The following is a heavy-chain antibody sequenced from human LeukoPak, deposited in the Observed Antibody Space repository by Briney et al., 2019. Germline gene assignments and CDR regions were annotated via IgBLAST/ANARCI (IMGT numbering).Heavy chain of an antibody. CDR2: VSATGGSS. V-gene: IGHV3-23*01. Sequence: GGSLRLSCAASGFTFSNYAMSWVRQAPGKGLEWVSAVSATGGSSYYADSMKGRFTISRDNSKSTLFLQMDSLRAEDTAVYYCARACSGGGCYLAAFDIWGQGTMVTVSS. CDR1: GFTFSNYA. CDR3: ARACSGGGCYLAAFDI. D-gene: IGHD2-15*01. J-gene: IGHJ3*02.